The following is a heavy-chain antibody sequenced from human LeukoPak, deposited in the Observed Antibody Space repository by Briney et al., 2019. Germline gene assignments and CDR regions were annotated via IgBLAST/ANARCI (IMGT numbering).Heavy chain of an antibody. CDR1: GFTFSSYA. Sequence: GGSLRLSCAASGFTFSSYAMHWVRQTPGEALEWVAVISYDGSQKYYADSVKGRFTVSRDNPKNTVYLQMNSLRREDTAVYYCARDGGRWLPHEYWGQGTLVTVSS. CDR2: ISYDGSQK. CDR3: ARDGGRWLPHEY. J-gene: IGHJ4*02. D-gene: IGHD4-23*01. V-gene: IGHV3-30*04.